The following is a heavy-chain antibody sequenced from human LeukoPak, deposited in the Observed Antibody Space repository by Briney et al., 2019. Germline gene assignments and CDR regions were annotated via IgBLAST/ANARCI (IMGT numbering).Heavy chain of an antibody. CDR2: ISGSGGST. D-gene: IGHD3-22*01. CDR1: GFTFSSYA. CDR3: AKDGDAYYYDSSGYYY. V-gene: IGHV3-23*01. Sequence: GGSLRLSCAASGFTFSSYAMSWVRQAPGKGLEWVSAISGSGGSTYYADSVKGRFTISRDNSKNTLYLQMNSLRAEDTAVYYCAKDGDAYYYDSSGYYYWGQGTLVTVSS. J-gene: IGHJ4*02.